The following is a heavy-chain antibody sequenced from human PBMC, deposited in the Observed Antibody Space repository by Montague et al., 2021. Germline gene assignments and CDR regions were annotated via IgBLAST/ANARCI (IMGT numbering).Heavy chain of an antibody. Sequence: SETLSLTCSVSGASISDYYWSWIRQPAGKGLEWIGYIYYSRRTNXNPSLKSRVTISVDTSKNQFSLKLSSVTAADTAFYYCAVTNPYYYYGMDVWGQGTTVTVSS. CDR1: GASISDYY. CDR2: IYYSRRT. CDR3: AVTNPYYYYGMDV. J-gene: IGHJ6*02. V-gene: IGHV4-59*01. D-gene: IGHD1-14*01.